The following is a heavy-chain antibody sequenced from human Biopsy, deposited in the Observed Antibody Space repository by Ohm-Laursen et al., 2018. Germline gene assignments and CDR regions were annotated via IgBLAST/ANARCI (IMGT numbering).Heavy chain of an antibody. V-gene: IGHV3-66*01. CDR3: ARAYSRGDY. D-gene: IGHD2-15*01. Sequence: SLRLSCSASGFTVDNNYMTWVRQAPGKGLEWVSLIYSGGDTRYADSAKGRFTISRDSSKNTLYLQMNSLRVEDTAVYYCARAYSRGDYWGQGTLVTVSS. CDR1: GFTVDNNY. CDR2: IYSGGDT. J-gene: IGHJ4*02.